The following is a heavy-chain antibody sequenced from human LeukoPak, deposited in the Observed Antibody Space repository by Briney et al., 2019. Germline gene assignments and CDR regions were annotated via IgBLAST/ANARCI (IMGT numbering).Heavy chain of an antibody. CDR3: ARQYYDFWSGYYPIPEYYFDY. CDR2: IYHSGST. V-gene: IGHV4-38-2*01. D-gene: IGHD3-3*01. CDR1: GYSISSGYY. J-gene: IGHJ4*02. Sequence: PSETLSLTCAVSGYSISSGYYWGWIRQRPGKGLEWIGSIYHSGSTYYIPSLKSRVTISVDTSKNQFSLKLSSVTAADTAVYYCARQYYDFWSGYYPIPEYYFDYWGQGTLVTVSS.